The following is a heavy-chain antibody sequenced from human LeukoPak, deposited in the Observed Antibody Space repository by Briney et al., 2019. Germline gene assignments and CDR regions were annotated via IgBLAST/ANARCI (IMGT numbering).Heavy chain of an antibody. CDR1: GFTFSSYG. D-gene: IGHD2-2*01. CDR3: AKSHYRYCSSTSCFYPAFDY. Sequence: GGSLRLSCAASGFTFSSYGMHWVRQAPGKGLEWVAVISYDGSNKYYADCVKGRFTISRDNSKSTLYLQMNSLRAEDTAVYYCAKSHYRYCSSTSCFYPAFDYWGQGTLVTVSS. V-gene: IGHV3-30*18. J-gene: IGHJ4*02. CDR2: ISYDGSNK.